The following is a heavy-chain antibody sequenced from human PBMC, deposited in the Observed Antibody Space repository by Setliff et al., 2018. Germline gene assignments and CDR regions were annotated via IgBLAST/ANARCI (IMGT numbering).Heavy chain of an antibody. CDR2: INHSGST. Sequence: LSLTCAVYGGSFSTYYWIWIRQPPGKGLEWIGEINHSGSTNYNPSLKSRVTISVDTSKNQVSLNLTSVTAADTAMYYCATGEGGSDDAFGIWGQGTMVTVSS. CDR1: GGSFSTYY. V-gene: IGHV4-34*01. J-gene: IGHJ3*02. CDR3: ATGEGGSDDAFGI. D-gene: IGHD7-27*01.